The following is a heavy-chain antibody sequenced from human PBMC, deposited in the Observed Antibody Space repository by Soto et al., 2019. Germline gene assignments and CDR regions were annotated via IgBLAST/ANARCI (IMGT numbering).Heavy chain of an antibody. D-gene: IGHD6-13*01. CDR3: ARFGGSWYSSSWLGGFDP. CDR2: IYPGNSDT. J-gene: IGHJ5*02. V-gene: IGHV5-51*01. CDR1: GYSFTSYW. Sequence: GETLKISCKGSGYSFTSYWIGWVRQMHGKGLKRIGIIYPGNSDTRYSPNFQGQVTISADKPTSTAYPQWSSLKASDTAMYYCARFGGSWYSSSWLGGFDPGGQGTLVTVSS.